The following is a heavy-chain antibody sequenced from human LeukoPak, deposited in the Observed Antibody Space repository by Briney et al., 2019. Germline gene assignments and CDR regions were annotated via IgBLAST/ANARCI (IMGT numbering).Heavy chain of an antibody. D-gene: IGHD6-13*01. J-gene: IGHJ4*02. CDR3: ARHPAAAAHGY. CDR2: IYYSGST. V-gene: IGHV4-59*08. Sequence: PSETLSLTCTVSGGSISSYYWSWIRQPPGKGLEWIGYIYYSGSTNYNPSLKSRVTISVDTSKNQFSLKLSSVTAADTAVYYCARHPAAAAHGYWGQGTLVTVSS. CDR1: GGSISSYY.